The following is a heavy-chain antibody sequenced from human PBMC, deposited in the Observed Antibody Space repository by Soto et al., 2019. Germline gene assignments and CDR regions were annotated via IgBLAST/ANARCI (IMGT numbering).Heavy chain of an antibody. Sequence: QVQLQESGPGLVKPSETLSLTCTVSGGSISSYCWSWVRQPPGEGLEWIANICNSGGTNYNPSLKSRVVISVDTSRNQLSLKLSSVTAADTAVYYFARGVGRYGSNLDYWGQGTLVTVSS. J-gene: IGHJ4*02. V-gene: IGHV4-59*01. CDR2: ICNSGGT. D-gene: IGHD1-26*01. CDR1: GGSISSYC. CDR3: ARGVGRYGSNLDY.